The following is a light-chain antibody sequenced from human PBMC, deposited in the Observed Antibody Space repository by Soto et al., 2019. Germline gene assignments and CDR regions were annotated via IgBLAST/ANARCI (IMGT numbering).Light chain of an antibody. Sequence: AIQMTQSPSSLSASVGDRVTITCRASQGIRTDLGWYQQKPGKAPKLLVYAASSLQSGVPSRFSGSGSDTDFTLTISSLQPEDFATYYCLQDYNYPYTFGQGTKLEIK. CDR1: QGIRTD. CDR2: AAS. J-gene: IGKJ2*01. V-gene: IGKV1-6*01. CDR3: LQDYNYPYT.